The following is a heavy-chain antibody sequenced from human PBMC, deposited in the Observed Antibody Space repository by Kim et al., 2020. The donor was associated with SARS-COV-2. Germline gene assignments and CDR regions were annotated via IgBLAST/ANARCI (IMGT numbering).Heavy chain of an antibody. CDR3: ARLRVVRGVITNYYYYGMDA. V-gene: IGHV1-46*03. D-gene: IGHD3-10*01. CDR1: GYTFTSYY. J-gene: IGHJ6*02. CDR2: INPSGGST. Sequence: ASVKVSCKASGYTFTSYYMHWVRQAPGQGLEWMGIINPSGGSTSYAQKFQGRVTMTRDTSTSTVYMELSSLRSEDTAVYYCARLRVVRGVITNYYYYGMDAWGQRTTGTVSS.